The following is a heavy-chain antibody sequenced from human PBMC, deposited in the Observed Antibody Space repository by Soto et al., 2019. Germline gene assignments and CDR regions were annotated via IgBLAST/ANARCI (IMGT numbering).Heavy chain of an antibody. CDR1: GFTFSNAW. J-gene: IGHJ6*02. CDR2: IKSKTDGGTT. Sequence: GGSLSLSCAASGFTFSNAWMSWVRQAPGKGLEWVGRIKSKTDGGTTDYAAPVKGRFTISRDDSKNTLYLQMNSLKTEDTAVYYCTTSYIAAAAHYYYCGMDVWGQGTTVTVSS. CDR3: TTSYIAAAAHYYYCGMDV. D-gene: IGHD6-13*01. V-gene: IGHV3-15*01.